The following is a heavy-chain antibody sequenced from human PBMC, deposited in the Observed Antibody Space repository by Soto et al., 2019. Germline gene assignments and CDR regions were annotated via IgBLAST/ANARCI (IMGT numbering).Heavy chain of an antibody. V-gene: IGHV1-3*01. CDR1: GYTFASYA. Sequence: ASVKVSCKASGYTFASYARHWVRQAPGQRLEWMGWINAGSGNTKYSQKFQGRVTITRDTSASTAYMELSSLRSEDTAVYYCARGAVAGRINWGQGTLLTVSS. J-gene: IGHJ4*02. CDR2: INAGSGNT. D-gene: IGHD6-19*01. CDR3: ARGAVAGRIN.